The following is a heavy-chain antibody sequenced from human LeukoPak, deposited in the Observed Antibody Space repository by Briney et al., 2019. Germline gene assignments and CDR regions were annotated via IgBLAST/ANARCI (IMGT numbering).Heavy chain of an antibody. Sequence: GGSLRLSCAASGFTFSDYYMSWIRQAPEKGLEWVSYVSISGSTISYADSVKGRFTISRDNAKNSLYLQMNSLRAEDTAVYYCARYPHSGLDIWGQGTLVTVSS. CDR2: VSISGSTI. CDR3: ARYPHSGLDI. CDR1: GFTFSDYY. D-gene: IGHD6-13*01. V-gene: IGHV3-11*01. J-gene: IGHJ3*02.